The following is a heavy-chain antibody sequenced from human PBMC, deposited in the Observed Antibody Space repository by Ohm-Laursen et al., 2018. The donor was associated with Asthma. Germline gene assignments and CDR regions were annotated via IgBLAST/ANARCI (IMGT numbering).Heavy chain of an antibody. CDR3: ARDVMEWYLPAFDF. CDR1: GFTFSIYA. J-gene: IGHJ4*02. D-gene: IGHD3-3*01. V-gene: IGHV3-30-3*01. CDR2: GGSYYDGGLK. Sequence: SLRLSCAATGFTFSIYALHWVRQAPGKGLEWVAVGGSYYDGGLKYYADSVNGRFTVSRDDSKNTLYLQMSSLRPDDTAVYYCARDVMEWYLPAFDFWGQGTLVTVSS.